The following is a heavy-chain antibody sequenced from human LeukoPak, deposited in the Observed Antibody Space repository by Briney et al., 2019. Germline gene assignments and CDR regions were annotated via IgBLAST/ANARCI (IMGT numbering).Heavy chain of an antibody. Sequence: ASAKVSCKASGGTFSSYAISWVRQAPGQGLEWMGRIIPILGIANYAQKFQGRVTITADKSTSTAYMELSSLRSEDTAVYYCARDPFYSSGWANFDYWGQGTLVTVSS. V-gene: IGHV1-69*04. CDR1: GGTFSSYA. CDR2: IIPILGIA. J-gene: IGHJ4*02. D-gene: IGHD6-19*01. CDR3: ARDPFYSSGWANFDY.